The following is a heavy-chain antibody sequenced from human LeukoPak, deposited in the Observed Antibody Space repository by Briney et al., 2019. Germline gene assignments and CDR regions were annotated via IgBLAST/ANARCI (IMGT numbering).Heavy chain of an antibody. CDR1: GGPFSGYY. J-gene: IGHJ4*02. CDR3: ARGRASYDFWSGYLFDY. V-gene: IGHV4-34*01. CDR2: ISHSGST. Sequence: SETLSFTCAVYGGPFSGYYWTWICQPPGKGLEWIGEISHSGSTNYNPSLKSRVTISVDTSKNQFSLKLSSVTAADTAVYYCARGRASYDFWSGYLFDYWGQGTLVTVSS. D-gene: IGHD3-3*01.